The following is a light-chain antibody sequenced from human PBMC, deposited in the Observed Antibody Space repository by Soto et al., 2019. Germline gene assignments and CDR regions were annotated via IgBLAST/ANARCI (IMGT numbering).Light chain of an antibody. CDR2: EVS. J-gene: IGLJ1*01. Sequence: QSVLTQPASVSGSPGQSITFSCTGTSSDVGGYNYVSWYQQHPGKAPKLMIYEVSKRPSGVPDRFSGSKSGNTASLTVSGLQAEDEADYYCSSYAGSNTDYVFGTGTKLTVL. CDR1: SSDVGGYNY. V-gene: IGLV2-8*01. CDR3: SSYAGSNTDYV.